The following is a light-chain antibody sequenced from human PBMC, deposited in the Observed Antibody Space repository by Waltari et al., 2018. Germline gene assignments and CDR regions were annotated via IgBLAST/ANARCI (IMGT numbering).Light chain of an antibody. J-gene: IGLJ2*01. V-gene: IGLV2-14*03. CDR3: SSYMDSSTLEL. Sequence: QSALTQPASVSGSPGQSITISCTGTSSDIGGYNYVSWYQQVPGKAPKLMIYDVSNRPSGVSGLFSGSKSGNTASLTISGLQAEDEADYFCSSYMDSSTLELFGGGTSLTVL. CDR2: DVS. CDR1: SSDIGGYNY.